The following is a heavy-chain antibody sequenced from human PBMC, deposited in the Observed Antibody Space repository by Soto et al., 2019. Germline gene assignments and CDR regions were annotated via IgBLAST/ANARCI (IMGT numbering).Heavy chain of an antibody. CDR2: IEPSDSYT. J-gene: IGHJ4*02. V-gene: IGHV5-10-1*01. CDR1: GYTFTDDW. D-gene: IGHD1-7*01. Sequence: GESLKISCKGSGYTFTDDWSSWGRQMPGKGLEWMGRIEPSDSYTSNSPAFQGHVTISADTSINTAYMQWSSLKASDTAMYYCVRHRVGNYYYFDYWGQGTLVTVSS. CDR3: VRHRVGNYYYFDY.